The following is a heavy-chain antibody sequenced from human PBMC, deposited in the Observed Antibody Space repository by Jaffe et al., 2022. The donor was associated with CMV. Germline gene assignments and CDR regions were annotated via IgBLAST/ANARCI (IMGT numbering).Heavy chain of an antibody. Sequence: QVQLVQSGAEVKKPGASVKVSCRTSGYSLINYGVTWVRRAPGQGLEWMGWITVHNGKTNYAEQFQGRVTMTTDTSTSTAYMELRSLTSGDTAVYYCARIALNYDVSGPTGDYWGQGTLVTVSS. D-gene: IGHD3-16*01. V-gene: IGHV1-18*01. J-gene: IGHJ4*02. CDR3: ARIALNYDVSGPTGDY. CDR1: GYSLINYG. CDR2: ITVHNGKT.